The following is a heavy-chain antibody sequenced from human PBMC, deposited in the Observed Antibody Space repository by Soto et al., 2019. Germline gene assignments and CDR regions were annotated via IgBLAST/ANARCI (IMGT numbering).Heavy chain of an antibody. CDR2: ISINSGTI. Sequence: EVQLVESGGGLAQPGGSLRLSCVASGFSFSSHAMNWVRQAPGKGLEWLSYISINSGTIYYADSVKGRFTIPRDNAKNSLYLQMNTLRADDTAVYYCARGRPIDYWGQGTLVTVSS. CDR1: GFSFSSHA. V-gene: IGHV3-48*01. CDR3: ARGRPIDY. J-gene: IGHJ4*02.